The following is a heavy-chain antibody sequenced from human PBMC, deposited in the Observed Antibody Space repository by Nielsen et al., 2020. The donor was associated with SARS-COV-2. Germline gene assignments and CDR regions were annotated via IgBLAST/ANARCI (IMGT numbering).Heavy chain of an antibody. CDR3: ARDDGPRRNYGGGFDY. V-gene: IGHV4-39*07. Sequence: GSLRLSCTVSGGSISSSSYYWGWIRQPPGKGLEWIGSIYYSGSTYYNPSLKSRVTISLDTSKNQFSLKLSSVTAADTAVYYCARDDGPRRNYGGGFDYWGQGTLVTISS. CDR1: GGSISSSSYY. CDR2: IYYSGST. J-gene: IGHJ4*02. D-gene: IGHD1-7*01.